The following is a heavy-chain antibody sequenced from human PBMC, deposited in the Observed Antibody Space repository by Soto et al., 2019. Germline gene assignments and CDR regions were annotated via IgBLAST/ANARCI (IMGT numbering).Heavy chain of an antibody. CDR3: ARDEGGP. CDR2: TYYRSKWNS. Sequence: SQTLSLTCAISGDSVSSNSAAWSWIRQSPSRGLEWLGRTYYRSKWNSNYAVSVKGRVTINPDTSKNQFSLQLNSVTPEDTAVYYCARDEGGPWGQGTLVTVYS. V-gene: IGHV6-1*01. J-gene: IGHJ4*02. CDR1: GDSVSSNSAA.